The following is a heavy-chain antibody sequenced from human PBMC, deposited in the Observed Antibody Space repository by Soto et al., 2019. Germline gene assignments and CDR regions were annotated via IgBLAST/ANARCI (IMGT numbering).Heavy chain of an antibody. CDR3: ARGKRAAAGRGVVDY. Sequence: QVQLQQWGAGLLKPSETLSLTCAVYGGSFSGYYWSWIRQPPGKGLEWIGEINHSGSTNYNPSLKSRVTIAVDTSKNQFSLKLSSVTAADTAVYYCARGKRAAAGRGVVDYWGQGTLVTVSS. V-gene: IGHV4-34*01. CDR2: INHSGST. D-gene: IGHD6-13*01. J-gene: IGHJ4*02. CDR1: GGSFSGYY.